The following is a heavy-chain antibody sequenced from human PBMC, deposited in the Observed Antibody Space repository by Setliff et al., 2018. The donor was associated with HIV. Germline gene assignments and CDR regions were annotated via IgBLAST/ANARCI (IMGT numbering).Heavy chain of an antibody. V-gene: IGHV4-34*11. J-gene: IGHJ3*02. CDR1: GGSFSDYY. CDR2: IYYSGTA. CDR3: ARDRGYNFWSGYSNAFDI. Sequence: SETLSLTCAVYGGSFSDYYWSWIRQPPGKGLEWIGYIYYSGTAYYKPSRRSRVTISVDTAMNQFSLTLNSVTAADSAVYYCARDRGYNFWSGYSNAFDIWGQGTMVTVS. D-gene: IGHD3-3*01.